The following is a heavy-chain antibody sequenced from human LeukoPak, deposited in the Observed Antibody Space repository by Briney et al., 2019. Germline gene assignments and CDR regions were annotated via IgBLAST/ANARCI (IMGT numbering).Heavy chain of an antibody. CDR2: INHSGST. CDR1: GGSISSYY. D-gene: IGHD5-24*01. CDR3: AEMDTGGY. J-gene: IGHJ4*02. V-gene: IGHV4-34*01. Sequence: ASETLSLTCTVSGGSISSYYWSWIRQPPGKGLEWIGEINHSGSTNYNPSLKSRVTISVDTSKNQFSLKLSSVTAADTAVYYCAEMDTGGYWGQGTLVTVSS.